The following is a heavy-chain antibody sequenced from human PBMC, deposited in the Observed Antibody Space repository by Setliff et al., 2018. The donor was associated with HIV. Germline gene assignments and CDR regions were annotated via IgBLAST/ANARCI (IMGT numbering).Heavy chain of an antibody. V-gene: IGHV1-2*06. CDR1: GYTFTGYY. J-gene: IGHJ5*02. CDR3: ASGIAASNWFDP. CDR2: INPNSGGT. D-gene: IGHD6-13*01. Sequence: ASVKVSCKAAGYTFTGYYMHWVRQAPEQGLEWMGRINPNSGGTNYAQKFQGRVTMTRDTSISTAYMELSRLRSDDTAVYYCASGIAASNWFDPWGQGTLVTVSS.